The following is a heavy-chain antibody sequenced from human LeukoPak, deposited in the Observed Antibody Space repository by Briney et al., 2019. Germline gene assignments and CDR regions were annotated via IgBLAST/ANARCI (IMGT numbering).Heavy chain of an antibody. V-gene: IGHV4-34*01. J-gene: IGHJ3*02. Sequence: SETLSLTCAVYGESLNSYYWSWVRQPPGEGLEWIGEIYESGTTEYNPSLKSRVTISMVPSKQQFSLSLSSVTAADTAVYYCASAFRGKANFDIWGQGTMVTVSS. D-gene: IGHD3-10*01. CDR3: ASAFRGKANFDI. CDR2: IYESGTT. CDR1: GESLNSYY.